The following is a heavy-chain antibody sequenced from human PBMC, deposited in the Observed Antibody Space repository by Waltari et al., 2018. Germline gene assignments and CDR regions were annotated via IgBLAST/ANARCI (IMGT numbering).Heavy chain of an antibody. D-gene: IGHD3-16*01. CDR1: EFIVRNNY. Sequence: EVQLVETGGALIHPGGSQRLSCAASEFIVRNNYMAWVRQAPGKGLEWVSVIYAGGGSDSADSVRGRFTISRDNSKNTLYLEMNALRPDDTAVYYCATLGAYLGAFEVWGRGTMVTVSS. CDR3: ATLGAYLGAFEV. V-gene: IGHV3-53*02. J-gene: IGHJ3*01. CDR2: IYAGGGS.